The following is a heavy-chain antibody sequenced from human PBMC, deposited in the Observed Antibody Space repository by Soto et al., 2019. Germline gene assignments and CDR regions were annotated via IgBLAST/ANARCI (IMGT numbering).Heavy chain of an antibody. V-gene: IGHV4-61*01. CDR2: IYYSGST. CDR1: GGSVSSGYYY. Sequence: PSETLSLTCTVSGGSVSSGYYYWSWIRQPPGKGLEWIGYIYYSGSTNYNPSLKSRVIISVDTSKNQFSLKLSSVTAADTAVLYCARVVQKDGGLLSNYYYGMDVWGQGTTVTVSS. CDR3: ARVVQKDGGLLSNYYYGMDV. D-gene: IGHD3-10*01. J-gene: IGHJ6*02.